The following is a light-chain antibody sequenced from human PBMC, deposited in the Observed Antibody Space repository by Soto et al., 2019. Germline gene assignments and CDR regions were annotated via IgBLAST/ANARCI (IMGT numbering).Light chain of an antibody. CDR2: GVN. J-gene: IGLJ1*01. V-gene: IGLV2-18*02. Sequence: QSVLTQPPSVSVSSGQSVTISCTGTSSDVGIYNRVSWYQQPPGTAPKLIIYGVNNRPSGVPDRFSGSKSGNTASLTISGLQAEDEADYYCSSSSSINTYVFGTGTKVTVL. CDR1: SSDVGIYNR. CDR3: SSSSSINTYV.